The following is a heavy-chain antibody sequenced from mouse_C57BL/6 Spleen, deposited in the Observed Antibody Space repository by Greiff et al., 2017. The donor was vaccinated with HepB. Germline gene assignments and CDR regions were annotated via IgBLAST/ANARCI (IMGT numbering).Heavy chain of an antibody. CDR1: GYTFTSYW. J-gene: IGHJ4*01. CDR2: IHPNSGST. D-gene: IGHD4-1*01. Sequence: QVQLQQPGAELVKPGASVKLSCKASGYTFTSYWMHWVKQRPGQGLEWIGMIHPNSGSTNYNEKFKGKATLTVDKSSSTAYMQLSSLTSEDSAVYYCARGLGRGYAMDYWGQGTSVTVSS. CDR3: ARGLGRGYAMDY. V-gene: IGHV1-64*01.